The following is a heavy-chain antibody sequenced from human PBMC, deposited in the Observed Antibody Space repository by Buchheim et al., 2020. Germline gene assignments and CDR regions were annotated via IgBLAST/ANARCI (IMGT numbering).Heavy chain of an antibody. CDR1: GFTFSSYG. V-gene: IGHV3-30*18. Sequence: QVQLVESGGGVVQPGRSLRLSCAAAGFTFSSYGMHWVRQAPGKGLEWVAVISYDGSNKYYADSVKGRLTISRDNSKNTLYLQMNSLRAEDTAVYYCAKNYDSSGFFDYWGQGTL. CDR3: AKNYDSSGFFDY. D-gene: IGHD3-22*01. J-gene: IGHJ4*02. CDR2: ISYDGSNK.